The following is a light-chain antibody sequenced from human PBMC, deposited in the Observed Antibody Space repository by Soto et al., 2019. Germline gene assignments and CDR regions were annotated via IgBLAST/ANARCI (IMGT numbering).Light chain of an antibody. Sequence: DIQMTQSPSSLSASVRDRVSITCRASETINGFLNWYQQKPGEAPNLLIYAASDLQDGVPSRFSGSGSGTDFSLTINGLQPEDFATYYCQQTFRNAPTFGQGTKVEV. CDR3: QQTFRNAPT. V-gene: IGKV1-39*01. J-gene: IGKJ1*01. CDR1: ETINGF. CDR2: AAS.